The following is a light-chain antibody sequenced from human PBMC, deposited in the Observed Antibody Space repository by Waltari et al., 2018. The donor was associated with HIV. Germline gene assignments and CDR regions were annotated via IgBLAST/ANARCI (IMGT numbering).Light chain of an antibody. V-gene: IGLV3-25*03. Sequence: SYELTQPPSVSVSPGQTARITCSGDALPKQYAYWYQQKPGQAPVLVIYKDSGRPSGIPERFSGSSSGTTVTLTISGVQAEDEADYYCQSADSSGTYPVFGGGTKLTVL. CDR2: KDS. CDR3: QSADSSGTYPV. CDR1: ALPKQY. J-gene: IGLJ3*02.